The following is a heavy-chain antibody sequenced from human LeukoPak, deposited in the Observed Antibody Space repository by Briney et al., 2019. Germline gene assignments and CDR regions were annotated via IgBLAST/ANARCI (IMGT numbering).Heavy chain of an antibody. J-gene: IGHJ3*02. CDR2: IIPIFGTA. CDR3: ASSGGNDVSDAFDI. CDR1: GYTFTSYA. Sequence: SVKVSCKASGYTFTSYAISWVRQAPGQGLEWMGGIIPIFGTANYAQKFQGRVTITADESTSTAYMELSSLRSEDTAVYYCASSGGNDVSDAFDIWGQGTMVTVSS. V-gene: IGHV1-69*13. D-gene: IGHD4-23*01.